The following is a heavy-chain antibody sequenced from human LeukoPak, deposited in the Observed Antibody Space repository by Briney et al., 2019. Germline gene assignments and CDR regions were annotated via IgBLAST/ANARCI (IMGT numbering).Heavy chain of an antibody. Sequence: SETLYLTCAVYGGSFSSYYWGWIRQPPGKGLEWIGSIYYSGSTYYNPSLKSRVTISVDTSKNQFSLKLSSVTAADTAVYYCARVGYDFWSGYLEDNWFDPWGQGTLVTVSS. V-gene: IGHV4-39*07. CDR3: ARVGYDFWSGYLEDNWFDP. D-gene: IGHD3-3*01. J-gene: IGHJ5*02. CDR1: GGSFSSYY. CDR2: IYYSGST.